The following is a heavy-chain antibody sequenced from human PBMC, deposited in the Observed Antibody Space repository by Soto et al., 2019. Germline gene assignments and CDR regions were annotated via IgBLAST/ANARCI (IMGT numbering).Heavy chain of an antibody. Sequence: ASVKVSCKASGYTFSDYDINCVRQAPGQGLEWMGGIIPIFGTANYAQKFQGRVTITADESTSTAYMELSSLRSEDTAVYYCARDRNDFWSGYYSPLYYGMAVWGQGTTVTVSS. CDR2: IIPIFGTA. CDR3: ARDRNDFWSGYYSPLYYGMAV. CDR1: GYTFSDYD. D-gene: IGHD3-3*01. V-gene: IGHV1-69*13. J-gene: IGHJ6*02.